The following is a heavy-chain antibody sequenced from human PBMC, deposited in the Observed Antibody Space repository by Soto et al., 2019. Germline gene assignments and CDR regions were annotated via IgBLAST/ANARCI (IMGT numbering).Heavy chain of an antibody. D-gene: IGHD6-13*01. CDR1: GFTFSSYA. V-gene: IGHV3-30-3*01. CDR3: ARDGGIAAAGTFYRPLDY. CDR2: ISYDGSNK. J-gene: IGHJ4*02. Sequence: PGGSLRLSCAASGFTFSSYAMHWVRQAPGKGLEWVAVISYDGSNKYYADSVKGRFTISSDNSKNTLYLQMNSLRAEDTAVYYCARDGGIAAAGTFYRPLDYWGQGTLVTVSS.